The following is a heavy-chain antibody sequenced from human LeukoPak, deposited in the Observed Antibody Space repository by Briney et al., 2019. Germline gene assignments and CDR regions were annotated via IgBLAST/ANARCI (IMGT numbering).Heavy chain of an antibody. CDR3: ARPTSWVNYFDP. D-gene: IGHD1-7*01. V-gene: IGHV4-34*01. CDR1: GGSFSGHY. J-gene: IGHJ5*02. Sequence: SETLSLTCAVFGGSFSGHYWTWIRQPPGKGLEWIGEINHSGGTNYNPSLKSRVIISVDTSKNQSSLKLSSLTAADTAVYYCARPTSWVNYFDPWGQGTLVTVSS. CDR2: INHSGGT.